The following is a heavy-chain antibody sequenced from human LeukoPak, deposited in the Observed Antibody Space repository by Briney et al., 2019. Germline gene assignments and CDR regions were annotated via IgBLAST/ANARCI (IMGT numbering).Heavy chain of an antibody. Sequence: PSETLSLXCAVYDGSFSGYYWSWIRQPPGKGLEWIGEINHSGSTNYNPSLKSRVTISVDTSKNQFSLKLSSVTAADTAVYYCARLRREIVVVPAVKRGFDYWGQGTLVTVSS. CDR2: INHSGST. J-gene: IGHJ4*02. CDR1: DGSFSGYY. CDR3: ARLRREIVVVPAVKRGFDY. D-gene: IGHD2-2*01. V-gene: IGHV4-34*01.